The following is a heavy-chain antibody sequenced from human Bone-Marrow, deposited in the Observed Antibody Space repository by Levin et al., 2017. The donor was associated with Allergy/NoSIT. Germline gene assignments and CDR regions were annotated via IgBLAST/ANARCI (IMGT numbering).Heavy chain of an antibody. CDR2: IYSGGST. V-gene: IGHV3-66*02. CDR3: ARDPARPARGYSYAEAVAFDI. Sequence: GGSLRLSCAASGFTVSSNYMSWVRQAPGKGLEWVSVIYSGGSTYYADSVKGRFTISRDNSKNTLYLQMNSLRAEDTAVYYCARDPARPARGYSYAEAVAFDIWGQGTMVTVSS. D-gene: IGHD5-18*01. J-gene: IGHJ3*02. CDR1: GFTVSSNY.